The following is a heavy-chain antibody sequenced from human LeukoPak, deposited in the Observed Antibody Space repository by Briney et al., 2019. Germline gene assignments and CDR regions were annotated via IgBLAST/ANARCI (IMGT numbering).Heavy chain of an antibody. Sequence: GGTLRLSCAASGFTFSSYWMSWVRQAPGKGLEWVANIKQDGSEKYYVDSVKGRFTISRDNAKNSLYLQMNSLRAEDTAVYYCARIGYSYGPLGYYYYMDVWGKGTTVTISS. CDR3: ARIGYSYGPLGYYYYMDV. D-gene: IGHD5-18*01. J-gene: IGHJ6*03. CDR2: IKQDGSEK. V-gene: IGHV3-7*01. CDR1: GFTFSSYW.